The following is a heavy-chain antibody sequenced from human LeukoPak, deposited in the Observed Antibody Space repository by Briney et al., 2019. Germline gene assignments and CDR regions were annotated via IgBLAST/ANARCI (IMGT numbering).Heavy chain of an antibody. V-gene: IGHV4-39*01. CDR1: GGSISSSSYY. J-gene: IGHJ4*02. Sequence: SETLSLTCTVSGGSISSSSYYRGWIRQPPGKGLEWIGSIYYSGSTYYNPSLKSRVTISVDTSKNQFSLKLSSVTAADTAVYYCVSGWYFPADYWGQGTLVTVSS. D-gene: IGHD6-19*01. CDR2: IYYSGST. CDR3: VSGWYFPADY.